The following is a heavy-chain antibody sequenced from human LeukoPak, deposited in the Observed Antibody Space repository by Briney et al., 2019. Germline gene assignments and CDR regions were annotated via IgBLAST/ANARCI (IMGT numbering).Heavy chain of an antibody. CDR1: GGSISSYY. Sequence: ETLSLTCTVSGGSISSYYWSWIRQPAGKGLEWIGRIYTSGSTNYNPSLKSRVTMSVDTSKNQFSLKLSSVTAADTAVYHCARDDFWSGYYYFDYWGQGTLVTVSS. D-gene: IGHD3-3*01. CDR3: ARDDFWSGYYYFDY. V-gene: IGHV4-4*07. J-gene: IGHJ4*02. CDR2: IYTSGST.